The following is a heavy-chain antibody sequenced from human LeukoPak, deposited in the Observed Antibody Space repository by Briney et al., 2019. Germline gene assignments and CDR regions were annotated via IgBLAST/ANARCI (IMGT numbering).Heavy chain of an antibody. Sequence: GGSLRLSCAASGFTFDDYAMHWVRQAPGKGLEWVSLISWDGGSTYYADSVKGRFTISRDNSKNSLYLQMNSLRAEDTALYYCAKGGNGGNSALLLDYWGQGTLVTVSS. CDR1: GFTFDDYA. D-gene: IGHD4-23*01. V-gene: IGHV3-43D*03. CDR2: ISWDGGST. J-gene: IGHJ4*02. CDR3: AKGGNGGNSALLLDY.